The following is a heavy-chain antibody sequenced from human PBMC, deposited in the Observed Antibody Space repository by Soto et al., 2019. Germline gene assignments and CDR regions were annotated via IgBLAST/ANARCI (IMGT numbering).Heavy chain of an antibody. CDR2: ISAYKGNT. CDR3: ARDRFMIFVVVILRTACGMPF. CDR1: GYTFTSYV. J-gene: IGHJ6*02. Sequence: SVKVSCKASGYTFTSYVISWVRQAPGQGLEWMGWISAYKGNTNYAQNLQGRVTMTTDTSTSTAYMELRSLRSDDTAVYYCARDRFMIFVVVILRTACGMPFSGQGNTVSGPS. V-gene: IGHV1-18*04. D-gene: IGHD3-3*01.